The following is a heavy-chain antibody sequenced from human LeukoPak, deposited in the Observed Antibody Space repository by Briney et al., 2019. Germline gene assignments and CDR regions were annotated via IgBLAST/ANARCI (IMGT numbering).Heavy chain of an antibody. J-gene: IGHJ4*02. CDR2: ISYDGGNK. D-gene: IGHD5-24*01. CDR3: ARDERWPREIDY. Sequence: GGSLRLSCAASGFTFSNYAMDWVRQAPGKGLEWVAIISYDGGNKYYADSVKGRFTISRDNSKNTLYLQMDSLRPEDTAVYYCARDERWPREIDYWGQGTLVAVSS. V-gene: IGHV3-30-3*01. CDR1: GFTFSNYA.